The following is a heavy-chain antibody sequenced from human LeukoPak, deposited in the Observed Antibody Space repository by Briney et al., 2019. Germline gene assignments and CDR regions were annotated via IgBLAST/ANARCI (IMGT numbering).Heavy chain of an antibody. CDR1: GFTFSSYS. Sequence: GGSLRLSCAASGFTFSSYSMNWVRQAPGKGLEWVSSISSSSSYIYYADSVKGRFTISRDNAKNTLYLQMNSLRAEDTAVYYCAKDGGAVAGTADYWGQGTLVTVSS. V-gene: IGHV3-21*04. CDR2: ISSSSSYI. J-gene: IGHJ4*02. CDR3: AKDGGAVAGTADY. D-gene: IGHD6-19*01.